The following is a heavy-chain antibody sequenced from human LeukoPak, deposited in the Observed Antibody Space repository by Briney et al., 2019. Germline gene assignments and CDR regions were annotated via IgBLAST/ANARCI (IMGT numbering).Heavy chain of an antibody. CDR1: GFTFSSYA. V-gene: IGHV3-23*01. CDR3: AKGIYDSSGYYGNYFDY. Sequence: GGSLRLSCAASGFTFSSYAMSWVRQAPGKGLEWVSAISGSGGSTYYADSVKGRFTISRDNSKNTLYLQMNRLRAEDTAVYYCAKGIYDSSGYYGNYFDYWGQGTLVTVSS. D-gene: IGHD3-22*01. J-gene: IGHJ4*02. CDR2: ISGSGGST.